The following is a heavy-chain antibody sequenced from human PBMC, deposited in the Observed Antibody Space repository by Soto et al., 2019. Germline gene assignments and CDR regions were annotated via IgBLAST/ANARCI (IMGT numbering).Heavy chain of an antibody. J-gene: IGHJ4*02. CDR3: ARMISCYFHFDY. CDR2: TYWNDDK. D-gene: IGHD3-22*01. V-gene: IGHV2-5*01. Sequence: GLDLEWLAVTYWNDDKWYSPSLKSRLTITNDTSKNQVVLTMTNMDPVDTGTYYCARMISCYFHFDYWGQGALVTVSS.